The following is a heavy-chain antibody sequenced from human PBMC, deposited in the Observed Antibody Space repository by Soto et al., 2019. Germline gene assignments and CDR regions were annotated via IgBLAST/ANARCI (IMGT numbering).Heavy chain of an antibody. D-gene: IGHD3-3*01. Sequence: SETLSLTCAVSGGSISSSNWWSWVRQPPGKGLEWIGEIYHSGSTNYNPSLKSRVTISVDKSKNQFSLKLSFVTAADTAVYYCARARSITIFGVVIQPLDYWGQGTLVTVS. V-gene: IGHV4-4*02. CDR3: ARARSITIFGVVIQPLDY. CDR1: GGSISSSNW. CDR2: IYHSGST. J-gene: IGHJ4*02.